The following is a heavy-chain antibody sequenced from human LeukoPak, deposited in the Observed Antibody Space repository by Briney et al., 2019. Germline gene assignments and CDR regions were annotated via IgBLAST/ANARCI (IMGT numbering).Heavy chain of an antibody. Sequence: SETLPLTCTVAGGSISSYYWSWIRQPPGKGLEWIGYIYYSGSTNYNPSLKSRVTISVDTSKNQFSLKLSSVTAADTAVYYCARNRFGELDYWGQGTLVTVSS. D-gene: IGHD3-10*01. CDR1: GGSISSYY. CDR2: IYYSGST. J-gene: IGHJ4*02. CDR3: ARNRFGELDY. V-gene: IGHV4-59*08.